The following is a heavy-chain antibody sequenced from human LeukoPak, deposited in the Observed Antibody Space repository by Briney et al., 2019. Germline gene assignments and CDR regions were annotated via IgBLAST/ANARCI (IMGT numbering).Heavy chain of an antibody. CDR2: IRYDGSNK. CDR1: VFTFSSYG. V-gene: IGHV3-30*02. J-gene: IGHJ4*02. D-gene: IGHD3-10*01. CDR3: ASSWFGELFGFDY. Sequence: GGSLRLSCAASVFTFSSYGMHWVRQAPGKGLEWVAFIRYDGSNKYYADSVKGRFTISRDNSKNTLYLQMNSLRAEDTAVYYYASSWFGELFGFDYWGQGTLVTVSS.